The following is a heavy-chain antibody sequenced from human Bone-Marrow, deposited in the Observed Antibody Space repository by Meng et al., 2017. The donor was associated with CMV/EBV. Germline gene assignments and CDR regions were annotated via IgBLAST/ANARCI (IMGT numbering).Heavy chain of an antibody. D-gene: IGHD3-22*01. CDR2: ISSSSSTI. V-gene: IGHV3-48*04. CDR1: GFTFSSYS. CDR3: ARDQDHYYDSSGYYDD. Sequence: GESLKISCAASGFTFSSYSMNWVRQAPGKGLEWVSYISSSSSTIYYADSVKGRFTISRDNAKNSLYLQMNSLRAEDTAVYYCARDQDHYYDSSGYYDDWGQGTLVTVSS. J-gene: IGHJ4*02.